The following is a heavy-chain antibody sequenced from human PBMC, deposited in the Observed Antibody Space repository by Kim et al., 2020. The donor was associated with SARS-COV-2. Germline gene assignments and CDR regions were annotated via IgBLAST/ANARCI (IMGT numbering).Heavy chain of an antibody. CDR2: FDPEDGET. Sequence: ASVKVSCKVSGYTLTELSMHWVRQAPGKGLEWMGGFDPEDGETIYAQKFQGRVTMTEDTSTDTAYMELSSLRSEDTAVYYCATEIPGGGVITPPSRAFDIWGQGTMVTVSS. J-gene: IGHJ3*02. CDR1: GYTLTELS. CDR3: ATEIPGGGVITPPSRAFDI. V-gene: IGHV1-24*01. D-gene: IGHD3-16*01.